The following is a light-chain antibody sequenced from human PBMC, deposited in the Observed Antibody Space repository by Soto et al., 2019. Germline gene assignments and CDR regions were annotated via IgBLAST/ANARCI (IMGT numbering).Light chain of an antibody. J-gene: IGKJ1*01. CDR1: QAISNY. CDR2: ATS. CDR3: QKYNTARWT. Sequence: DIQMTQSPSSLSASVGDRVTITCRASQAISNYLAWYQQKPGRVPELLIYATSTLQSGVPSRFSGSGSGTDFTLTISSLPPEDVATYYCQKYNTARWTFGQGTKVEIK. V-gene: IGKV1-27*01.